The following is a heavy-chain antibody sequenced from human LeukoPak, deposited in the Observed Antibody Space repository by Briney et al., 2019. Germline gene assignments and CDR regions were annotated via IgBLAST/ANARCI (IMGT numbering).Heavy chain of an antibody. CDR2: INHSGST. CDR1: GGSFSGYY. V-gene: IGHV4-34*01. J-gene: IGHJ5*02. Sequence: PSETLSLTCAVYGGSFSGYYWSWIRQPPGKGLEWIGEINHSGSTNYNPSLKSRVTISVDTSKNQFSLKLSSVTAADTAVYYCARADYYGSGSYLHNWFDPWGQGTLVTVSS. D-gene: IGHD3-10*01. CDR3: ARADYYGSGSYLHNWFDP.